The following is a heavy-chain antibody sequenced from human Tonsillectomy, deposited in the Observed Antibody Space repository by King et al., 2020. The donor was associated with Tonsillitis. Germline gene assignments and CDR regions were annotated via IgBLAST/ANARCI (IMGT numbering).Heavy chain of an antibody. CDR2: IYPGDSDT. D-gene: IGHD3-10*01. Sequence: QLVQSGAEVKKPGESLKISCKGSGYSFTSYWIGWVRQMPGKGLEWMGIIYPGDSDTRYSPSFQGQVTISADKSISTAYLQWSSLKASDTAMYYCARLNYYDSGSPRGNWFDPWGQGTLVTVSS. CDR1: GYSFTSYW. V-gene: IGHV5-51*01. CDR3: ARLNYYDSGSPRGNWFDP. J-gene: IGHJ5*02.